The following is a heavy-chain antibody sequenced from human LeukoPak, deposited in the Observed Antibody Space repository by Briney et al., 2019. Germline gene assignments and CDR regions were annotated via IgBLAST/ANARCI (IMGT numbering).Heavy chain of an antibody. J-gene: IGHJ4*02. Sequence: GGSLRLSCAASGFTLSAYWMSWVRQAPGKGLEWVANIKEDGSEKNYVDSVRGRFTISRDNAKNSLYLQMNSLRDEDTAVYYCARSSTIDYWGQGTLVTVSS. CDR2: IKEDGSEK. V-gene: IGHV3-7*01. D-gene: IGHD6-19*01. CDR3: ARSSTIDY. CDR1: GFTLSAYW.